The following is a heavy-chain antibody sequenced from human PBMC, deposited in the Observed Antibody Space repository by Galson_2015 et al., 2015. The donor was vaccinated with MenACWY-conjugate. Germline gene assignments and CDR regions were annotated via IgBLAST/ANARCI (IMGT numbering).Heavy chain of an antibody. CDR2: INPGNGAT. V-gene: IGHV1-3*01. CDR3: ARDAGAQYSSGPSHY. D-gene: IGHD6-19*01. J-gene: IGHJ4*02. Sequence: SVKVSCKASGYTFSTYAMHWVRQAPGQRLEWMGWINPGNGATEYSQRFQGRVTFTWDTSAPTAYMDLSSLRSEDTAIYYCARDAGAQYSSGPSHYWGQGTLVTVSS. CDR1: GYTFSTYA.